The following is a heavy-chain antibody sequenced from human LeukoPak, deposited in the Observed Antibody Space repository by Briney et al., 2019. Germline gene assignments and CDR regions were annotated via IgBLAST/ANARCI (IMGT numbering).Heavy chain of an antibody. CDR1: GFTFSSFW. D-gene: IGHD1-26*01. V-gene: IGHV3-74*01. CDR2: INTDGSIT. CDR3: VRSLGGRYDY. Sequence: GGSLRLSCAGSGFTFSSFWMHWVRQAPGKGLVWVSRINTDGSITNYADSVKGRFTISRDSAKNTVDLQMNSLRAEDTAFYYCVRSLGGRYDYWGQESLVTVSS. J-gene: IGHJ4*02.